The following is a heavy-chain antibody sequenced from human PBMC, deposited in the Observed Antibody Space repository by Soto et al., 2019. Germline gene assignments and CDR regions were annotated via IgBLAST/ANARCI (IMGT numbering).Heavy chain of an antibody. V-gene: IGHV3-30*04. D-gene: IGHD2-21*02. J-gene: IGHJ4*02. CDR1: GFTFSSYT. CDR3: TRGGGNQLGDCYDN. CDR2: INYDGSQK. Sequence: QVQLVESGGGVVQPGRSLRLSCAASGFTFSSYTMNWLRQAPGKGLEWVALINYDGSQKYYADSGKGRFTISRDNSKKMMNLDMNSLRTEDTAVYYCTRGGGNQLGDCYDNWGQGTLVTVSS.